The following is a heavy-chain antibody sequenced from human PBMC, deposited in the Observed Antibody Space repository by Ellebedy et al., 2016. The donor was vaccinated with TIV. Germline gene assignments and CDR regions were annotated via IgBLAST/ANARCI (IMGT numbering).Heavy chain of an antibody. CDR1: GYTFTSYY. CDR2: INPSGGRT. J-gene: IGHJ4*02. V-gene: IGHV1-46*01. Sequence: ASVKVSXKASGYTFTSYYMHCVRQAPGQGLEWMGIINPSGGRTSYAQKFQGRVTMTRDTSTSTVYMELSSLRSEDTAVYYCAIRYSSGWSLDYWGQGTLVTVSS. D-gene: IGHD6-19*01. CDR3: AIRYSSGWSLDY.